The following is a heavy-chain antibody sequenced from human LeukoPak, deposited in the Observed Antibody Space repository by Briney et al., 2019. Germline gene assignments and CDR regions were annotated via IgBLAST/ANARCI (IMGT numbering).Heavy chain of an antibody. V-gene: IGHV3-23*01. D-gene: IGHD4-17*01. CDR3: ARVGHGDGVIDL. CDR2: ISGRGENT. Sequence: GGSLRLSCAASGITFSGYAMTWVRQVPGRGLEWVSDISGRGENTYYADSVKGRFTISRDNSMNTLYLQMNSLRVEDTAVYYCARVGHGDGVIDLWGRGALVTVSS. CDR1: GITFSGYA. J-gene: IGHJ5*02.